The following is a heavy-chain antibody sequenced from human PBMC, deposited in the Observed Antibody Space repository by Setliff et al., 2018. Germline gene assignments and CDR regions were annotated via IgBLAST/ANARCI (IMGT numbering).Heavy chain of an antibody. D-gene: IGHD3-22*01. V-gene: IGHV3-21*04. CDR3: TRLEKSGYLGLDY. CDR1: GFTFSSYS. CDR2: ISSSSSYI. J-gene: IGHJ4*02. Sequence: PGGSLRLSCAASGFTFSSYSMNWVRQAPGKGLEWVSSISSSSSYIYYADSVKGRFTISRDNAKNSLYLQMNSLKTEDTAVYYCTRLEKSGYLGLDYWGKGTLVTVSS.